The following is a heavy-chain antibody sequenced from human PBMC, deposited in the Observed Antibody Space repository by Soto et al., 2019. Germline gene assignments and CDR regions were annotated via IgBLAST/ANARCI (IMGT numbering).Heavy chain of an antibody. J-gene: IGHJ6*02. CDR2: MYYSGIT. CDR1: GGSINSGDYY. CDR3: SRWSGVGVAGMDV. D-gene: IGHD3-10*01. V-gene: IGHV4-30-4*01. Sequence: QVQLQESGPRLVKSSQTLYLTCTVSGGSINSGDYYWSWIRQSPGKGLEWVGYMYYSGITDYNASLKRRTTMSKDTSKNQFSLNLNSVTAADTAVYFCSRWSGVGVAGMDVWGQGTTVTVSS.